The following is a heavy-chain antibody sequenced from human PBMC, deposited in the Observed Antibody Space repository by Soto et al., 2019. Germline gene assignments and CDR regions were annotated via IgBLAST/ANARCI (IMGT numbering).Heavy chain of an antibody. Sequence: QVQLVQSGAEVRNPGSSVRVSCKASGGSFNRHTISWVRQAPGPGLEWMGGIIPIFGTANHAQKFQGRVTIIADASMSRVDMELSSLSSDDTAIYYCARVWGYDRPDYYYAHWGQGTLVIVSS. CDR1: GGSFNRHT. V-gene: IGHV1-69*01. J-gene: IGHJ4*02. CDR3: ARVWGYDRPDYYYAH. CDR2: IIPIFGTA. D-gene: IGHD3-16*01.